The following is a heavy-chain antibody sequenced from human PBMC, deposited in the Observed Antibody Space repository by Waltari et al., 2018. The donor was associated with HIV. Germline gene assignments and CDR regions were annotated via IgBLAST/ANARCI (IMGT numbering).Heavy chain of an antibody. Sequence: QLQLQESGPGLVKPSETLSLTCTVSGGSISSSSYYWGWIRQPPGKGLEWIGSIYYSGSTYDNPSLKSRVTISVDTSKNQFSLKLSSVTAADTAVYYCARHGDYYDSSGYYYFDYWGQGTLVTVSS. CDR3: ARHGDYYDSSGYYYFDY. D-gene: IGHD3-22*01. CDR2: IYYSGST. J-gene: IGHJ4*02. CDR1: GGSISSSSYY. V-gene: IGHV4-39*01.